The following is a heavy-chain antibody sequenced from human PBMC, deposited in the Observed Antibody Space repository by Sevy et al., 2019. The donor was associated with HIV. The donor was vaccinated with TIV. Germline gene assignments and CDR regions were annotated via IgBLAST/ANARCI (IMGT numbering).Heavy chain of an antibody. D-gene: IGHD3-22*01. CDR3: TTDYFYDSRGYPNP. Sequence: GGSLRLSCAASGFTFSNAWLSWVRQPQGKGLEWVGRIKSQTDGGTTDYASPVKDRFTHTRTASKNRLYLQMHRLKTERSFVYYCTTDYFYDSRGYPNPGGKGT. V-gene: IGHV3-15*01. J-gene: IGHJ5*02. CDR2: IKSQTDGGTT. CDR1: GFTFSNAW.